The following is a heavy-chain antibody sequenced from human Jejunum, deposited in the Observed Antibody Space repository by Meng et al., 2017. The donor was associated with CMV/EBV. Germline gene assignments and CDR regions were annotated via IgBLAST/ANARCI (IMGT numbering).Heavy chain of an antibody. V-gene: IGHV2-5*02. CDR2: IYRGDDK. J-gene: IGHJ4*02. CDR1: GFSPSTSGEG. CDR3: AHFVGGYYPSRPDY. Sequence: QITLKEAGPTLVKPTQTPPLTCIFSGFSPSTSGEGVGWIRQPPGKALEWLALIYRGDDKRYSPSLNSRLTIAKDTSKNEVVLTLTNMGPIDTGTYYCAHFVGGYYPSRPDYWGQGTLVTVSS. D-gene: IGHD1-26*01.